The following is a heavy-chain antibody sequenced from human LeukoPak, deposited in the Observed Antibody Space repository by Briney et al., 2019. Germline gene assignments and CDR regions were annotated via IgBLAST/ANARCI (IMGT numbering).Heavy chain of an antibody. CDR1: GGSISSYY. CDR3: ASEAAAGFYFDY. V-gene: IGHV4-59*01. Sequence: PSETLSLTCTVSGGSISSYYWSWIRQPPGKGLEWIGYIYYSGSTNYNPSLKSRVTISVDTSKNQFSLKLSSVTAADTAVYYCASEAAAGFYFDYWGQGTLVTVSS. CDR2: IYYSGST. D-gene: IGHD6-13*01. J-gene: IGHJ4*02.